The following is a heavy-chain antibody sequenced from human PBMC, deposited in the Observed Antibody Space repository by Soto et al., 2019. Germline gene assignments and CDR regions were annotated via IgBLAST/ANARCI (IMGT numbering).Heavy chain of an antibody. CDR1: GFTFSSYS. CDR2: ISSSSSTI. V-gene: IGHV3-48*01. CDR3: ARDLAVASFDP. D-gene: IGHD6-19*01. J-gene: IGHJ5*02. Sequence: GGSLRLSCAASGFTFSSYSMNWVRQAPGKGLEWVSYISSSSSTIYYADSVKGRFTISRDNAKNSLYLQMNSLRAEDTAVYYCARDLAVASFDPWGQGTLVTVSS.